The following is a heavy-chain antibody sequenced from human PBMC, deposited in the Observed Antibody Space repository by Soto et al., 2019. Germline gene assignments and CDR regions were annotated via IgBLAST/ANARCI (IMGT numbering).Heavy chain of an antibody. D-gene: IGHD3-3*01. Sequence: PGGSLRLSCAASGVTFSSYAMSWVRQAPGKGLEWVSTISGSGGSTYYADSVKGRFTISRDNSKNTLYLQMNSLRAEDTALYYCAKDASSGITSFDLWGRGTLVTVSS. CDR3: AKDASSGITSFDL. CDR1: GVTFSSYA. V-gene: IGHV3-23*01. CDR2: ISGSGGST. J-gene: IGHJ2*01.